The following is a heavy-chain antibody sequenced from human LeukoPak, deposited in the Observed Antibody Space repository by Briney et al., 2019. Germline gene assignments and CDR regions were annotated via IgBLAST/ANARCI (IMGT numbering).Heavy chain of an antibody. Sequence: GGSLRLSCAASGFSISSYYMHWLRQVPGKGLELVANIKQDGSEKYYVDSVKGRFTISRDNAKNSLYLQMNSLRAEDTAVYYCARGGYDFWSGYSHFDYWGQGTLVTVSS. J-gene: IGHJ4*02. D-gene: IGHD3-3*01. CDR3: ARGGYDFWSGYSHFDY. CDR1: GFSISSYY. CDR2: IKQDGSEK. V-gene: IGHV3-7*01.